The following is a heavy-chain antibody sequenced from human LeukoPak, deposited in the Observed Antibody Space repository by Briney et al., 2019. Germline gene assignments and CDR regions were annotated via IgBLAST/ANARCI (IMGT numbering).Heavy chain of an antibody. CDR3: ARDSSIDYGSGFVYDY. J-gene: IGHJ4*02. Sequence: SETLSLTCTVSGGSISSYYWSWIRQPPGKGLEWIGYIYYSGSTNYNPSLKSRVTISVDTSKNQFSLKLSSVTAADTAVYYCARDSSIDYGSGFVYDYWGQGTLVTVSS. CDR2: IYYSGST. V-gene: IGHV4-59*01. CDR1: GGSISSYY. D-gene: IGHD3-10*01.